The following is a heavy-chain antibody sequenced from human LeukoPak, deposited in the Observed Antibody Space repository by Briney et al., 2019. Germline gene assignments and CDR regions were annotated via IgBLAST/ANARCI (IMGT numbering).Heavy chain of an antibody. CDR2: IYYSGST. V-gene: IGHV4-59*01. Sequence: SVTLSLTCTVSGGSISSYYWSWIRQPPGKGLEWFGYIYYSGSTNYNPSLKSRVTISVDTSKNQFSLKLSSVTAADTAVYYCARERNGDYGEVYFDYWGQGTLVTVSS. D-gene: IGHD4-17*01. J-gene: IGHJ4*02. CDR3: ARERNGDYGEVYFDY. CDR1: GGSISSYY.